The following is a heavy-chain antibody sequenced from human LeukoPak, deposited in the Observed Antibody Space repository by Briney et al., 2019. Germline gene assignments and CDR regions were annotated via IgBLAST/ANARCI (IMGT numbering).Heavy chain of an antibody. CDR3: ARDFFAFGGVIALLDY. Sequence: PGGSLRLSCAASGFTFSSYGMHWVRQAPGKGLEWVAFIRYDERNEYYAESVEGRFTISRDTSKNTLYLQMNSLRADDTAVYYCARDFFAFGGVIALLDYWGQGTLVTVSS. D-gene: IGHD3-16*02. J-gene: IGHJ4*02. CDR2: IRYDERNE. V-gene: IGHV3-30*02. CDR1: GFTFSSYG.